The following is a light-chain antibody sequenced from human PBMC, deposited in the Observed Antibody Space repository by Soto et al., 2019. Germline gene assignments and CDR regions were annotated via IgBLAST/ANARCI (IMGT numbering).Light chain of an antibody. CDR1: QSISND. CDR2: AAS. Sequence: DIQMTQSPSSLSASVEDRVIITCRASQSISNDLNWYQQTPGKVPKLLIFAASSLQSGVPSRFSGSRSGTDFTLTISSLQPEDFATYYCQQSYSSPPTFGQGTKVDIK. J-gene: IGKJ1*01. V-gene: IGKV1-39*01. CDR3: QQSYSSPPT.